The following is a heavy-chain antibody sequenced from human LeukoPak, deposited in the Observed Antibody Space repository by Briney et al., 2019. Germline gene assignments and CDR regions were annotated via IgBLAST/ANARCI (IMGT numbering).Heavy chain of an antibody. J-gene: IGHJ4*02. CDR1: GFTFSSYA. CDR3: AKGSHGYSSSSADY. Sequence: GGFLRLSCAASGFTFSSYAMNWVRQAPREALEWVSVISGSGGNTYYADSVKARFTISRDNSKNTLYLQLNSLRADDTAVYSCAKGSHGYSSSSADYWGQGTLVTVSS. D-gene: IGHD6-6*01. CDR2: ISGSGGNT. V-gene: IGHV3-23*01.